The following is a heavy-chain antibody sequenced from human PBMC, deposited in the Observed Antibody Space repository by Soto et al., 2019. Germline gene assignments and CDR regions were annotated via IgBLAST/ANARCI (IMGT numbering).Heavy chain of an antibody. V-gene: IGHV1-69*13. D-gene: IGHD3-22*01. CDR1: GGTFSSYA. CDR2: IIPIFGTA. CDR3: ARGQSGSVVTGEYFDY. Sequence: ASVKVSCKASGGTFSSYAISWVRQAPGQGLEWMGGIIPIFGTANYAQKFQGRVTITADESTSTAYMELSSLRSEDTAVYYCARGQSGSVVTGEYFDYWGHATLVTVSS. J-gene: IGHJ4*01.